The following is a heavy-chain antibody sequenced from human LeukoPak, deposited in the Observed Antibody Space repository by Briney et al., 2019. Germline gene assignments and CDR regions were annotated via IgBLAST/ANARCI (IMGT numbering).Heavy chain of an antibody. J-gene: IGHJ1*01. CDR3: ARGLPLDYGGNSYFQH. CDR1: GGSISSGGYY. V-gene: IGHV4-30-2*01. D-gene: IGHD4-17*01. Sequence: SQTLSLTCTVSGGSISSGGYYWSWIRQPPGKGLEWIGEINHSGSTNYNPSLKSRVTISVDTSKNQFSLKLSSVTAADTAVYYCARGLPLDYGGNSYFQHWGQGTLVTVSS. CDR2: INHSGST.